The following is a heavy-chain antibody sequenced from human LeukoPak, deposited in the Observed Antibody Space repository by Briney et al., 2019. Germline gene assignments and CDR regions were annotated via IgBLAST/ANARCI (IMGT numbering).Heavy chain of an antibody. J-gene: IGHJ4*02. V-gene: IGHV3-7*01. CDR1: GFDFSTSW. CDR2: ISPDGNER. CDR3: TRDGSGWSVY. Sequence: PGGSLRLSCAASGFDFSTSWMGWVRQAPGKGLEWVINISPDGNERYSVGSVKGRFTISRDNAENSLYLQMKGLEVEDTAMYYCTRDGSGWSVYWGQGALVTVSS. D-gene: IGHD6-19*01.